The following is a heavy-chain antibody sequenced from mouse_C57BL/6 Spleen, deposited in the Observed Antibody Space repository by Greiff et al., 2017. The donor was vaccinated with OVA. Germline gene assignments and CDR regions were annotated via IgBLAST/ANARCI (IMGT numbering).Heavy chain of an antibody. J-gene: IGHJ3*01. CDR2: ISDGGSYT. V-gene: IGHV5-4*01. CDR1: GFTFSSYA. CDR3: ARDRYYDYDGFAY. Sequence: EVQRVESGGGLVKPGGSLKLSCAASGFTFSSYAMSWVRQTPEKRLEWVATISDGGSYTYYPDNVKGRFTISRDNAKNNLYLQMSHLKSEDTAMYYCARDRYYDYDGFAYWGQGTLVTVSA. D-gene: IGHD2-4*01.